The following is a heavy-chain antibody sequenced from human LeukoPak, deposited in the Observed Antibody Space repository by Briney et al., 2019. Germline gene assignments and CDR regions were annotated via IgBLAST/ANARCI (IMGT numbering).Heavy chain of an antibody. D-gene: IGHD2-2*01. CDR1: SGSISNFY. CDR3: ARDWQGYCSSTSCYGARWFDP. Sequence: SETLSLTCTVSSGSISNFYWSWIRQPPGKGLEWIGYIYYSGSTSYNPSLKSRVTISLDTSKNHFSLKLSSVTAADTAVYYCARDWQGYCSSTSCYGARWFDPWGQGTLVTVSS. CDR2: IYYSGST. J-gene: IGHJ5*02. V-gene: IGHV4-59*01.